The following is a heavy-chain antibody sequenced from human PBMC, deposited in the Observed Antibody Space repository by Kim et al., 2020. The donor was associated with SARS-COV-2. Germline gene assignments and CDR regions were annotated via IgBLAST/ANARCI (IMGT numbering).Heavy chain of an antibody. D-gene: IGHD3-16*01. CDR2: VFHSGSG. CDR1: GGSIRSSTHY. J-gene: IGHJ2*01. CDR3: ARQTWVGYFDL. Sequence: SETLSLTCTVSGGSIRSSTHYWAWIRQTPGKGLEWIGNVFHSGSGYDNPSLKSRVAISVDTSKNQLFLTLRSVTAADTTVYDCARQTWVGYFDLWGRCT. V-gene: IGHV4-39*01.